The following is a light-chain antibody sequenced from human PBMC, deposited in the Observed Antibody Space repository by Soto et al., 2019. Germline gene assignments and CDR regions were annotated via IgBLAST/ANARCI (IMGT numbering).Light chain of an antibody. CDR3: CSYAGRYTYV. V-gene: IGLV2-11*01. CDR2: DVT. Sequence: QSALTQPRSVSGSPGQSVTISCTGSSSDVGGYNDVSWYQQYPGKAPRLMIYDVTKRPSGVPDRLSGSKSGNTASLTISGLQAEDEAAYYCCSYAGRYTYVFGSGTKLTVL. CDR1: SSDVGGYND. J-gene: IGLJ1*01.